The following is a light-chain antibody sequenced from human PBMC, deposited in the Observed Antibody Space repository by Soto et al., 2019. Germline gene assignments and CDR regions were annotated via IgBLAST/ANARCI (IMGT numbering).Light chain of an antibody. V-gene: IGKV3-15*01. Sequence: EIVMTQSPATLSVSPGERVTLSCRASQSAISNLAWYQQKPGQTPRLLIYDASTRATDIPAGFSGSGSGTDFTLTISSLLSEDFAVYYCHQYYKWPLTFGGGTKVDIK. CDR1: QSAISN. CDR2: DAS. CDR3: HQYYKWPLT. J-gene: IGKJ4*01.